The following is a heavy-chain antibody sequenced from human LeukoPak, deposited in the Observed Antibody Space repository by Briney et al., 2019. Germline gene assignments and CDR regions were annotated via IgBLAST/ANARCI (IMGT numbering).Heavy chain of an antibody. CDR1: GFTFSSYS. CDR2: ISSSSSYI. D-gene: IGHD6-13*01. V-gene: IGHV3-21*01. J-gene: IGHJ4*02. CDR3: ANMWSPPCTSSWPHYFDS. Sequence: PGGSLRLSCAASGFTFSSYSMNWVRQAPGKGPEWVSSISSSSSYIYYADSVKGRFTISRDNAKNSLYLQMNSLRAEDTAVYYCANMWSPPCTSSWPHYFDSWGQGTLVTVSS.